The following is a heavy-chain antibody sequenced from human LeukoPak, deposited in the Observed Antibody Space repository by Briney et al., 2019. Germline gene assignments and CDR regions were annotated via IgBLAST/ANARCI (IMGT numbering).Heavy chain of an antibody. CDR2: ISSSGST. CDR1: GGSIGSYY. D-gene: IGHD6-13*01. J-gene: IGHJ5*02. CDR3: ARGVAAPGTGGLSWFDP. V-gene: IGHV4-59*01. Sequence: SETLSLTCTVSGGSIGSYYWSWVRQPPGKGLEWIGYISSSGSTNYIPSLKSRVTISLDASKNQFSLKLSFVTAADTAVYYCARGVAAPGTGGLSWFDPWGQGTLVTVSS.